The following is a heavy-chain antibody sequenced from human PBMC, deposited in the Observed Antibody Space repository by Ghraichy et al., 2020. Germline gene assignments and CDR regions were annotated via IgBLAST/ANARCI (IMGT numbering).Heavy chain of an antibody. D-gene: IGHD3-16*02. J-gene: IGHJ1*01. CDR2: ISSSSSTI. CDR1: GFTFSSYS. V-gene: IGHV3-48*01. CDR3: ARDAGPLHLGELSPEYFQH. Sequence: GESLNISCAASGFTFSSYSMNWVRQAPGKGLEWVSYISSSSSTIYYADSVKGRFTISRDNAKNSLYLQMNSLRAEDTAVYYCARDAGPLHLGELSPEYFQHWGQGTLVTVSS.